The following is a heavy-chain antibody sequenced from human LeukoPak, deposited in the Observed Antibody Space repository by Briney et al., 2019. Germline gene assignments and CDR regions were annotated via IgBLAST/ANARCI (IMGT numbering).Heavy chain of an antibody. CDR1: GASISNYY. D-gene: IGHD5-18*01. Sequence: SETLSLTCTVSGASISNYYWSWIRQPAGKGLEWIGRISTSGSTNYNPSLKSRVTISVDTSKNHFSLKLSSVTAADTAMYYCARISGRGYSYNNWFDSWGQGTLVTVSS. CDR3: ARISGRGYSYNNWFDS. J-gene: IGHJ5*01. CDR2: ISTSGST. V-gene: IGHV4-4*07.